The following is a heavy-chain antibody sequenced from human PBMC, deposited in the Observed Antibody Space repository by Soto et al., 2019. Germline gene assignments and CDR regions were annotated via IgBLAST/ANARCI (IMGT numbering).Heavy chain of an antibody. D-gene: IGHD3-10*01. CDR1: GFSLSTDGVG. J-gene: IGHJ5*01. CDR3: VHRLRRPLVPGPSHTWFDP. Sequence: QITLKESGPTLVKPRQTLTLTCSFSGFSLSTDGVGVGWFRQPPGKALEWLAIIYWDSERRYSASLKSRLTITSDTAKNQVVLTMTNMDPVDTATYFCVHRLRRPLVPGPSHTWFDPWGQGILVTVTS. V-gene: IGHV2-5*02. CDR2: IYWDSER.